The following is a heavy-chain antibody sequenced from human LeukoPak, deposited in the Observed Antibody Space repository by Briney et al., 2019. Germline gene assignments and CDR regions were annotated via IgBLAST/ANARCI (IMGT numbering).Heavy chain of an antibody. Sequence: GESLKISCKGSGYSFTSYWIGWVRQMPGKGLEWMGIIYPGDSDTRYSPSFRGQVTISADKSISTAYLQWSSLKASDTAMYYCARISSFDLYYYYMDVWGKGTTVTVSS. CDR1: GYSFTSYW. D-gene: IGHD6-6*01. J-gene: IGHJ6*03. CDR3: ARISSFDLYYYYMDV. CDR2: IYPGDSDT. V-gene: IGHV5-51*01.